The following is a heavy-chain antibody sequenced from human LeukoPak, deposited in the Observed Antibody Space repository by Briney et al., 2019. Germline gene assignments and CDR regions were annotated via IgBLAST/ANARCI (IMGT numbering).Heavy chain of an antibody. J-gene: IGHJ4*02. D-gene: IGHD6-19*01. CDR2: IVVGSGNT. Sequence: TSVKVSCKASGFTFTSSAMQWVPQARGQRLEWIGWIVVGSGNTNYAQKFQERVTITRDMSTSTAYMELSSLRSEDTAVYYCARGEAVAGINFDYWGQGTLVTVSS. CDR1: GFTFTSSA. CDR3: ARGEAVAGINFDY. V-gene: IGHV1-58*02.